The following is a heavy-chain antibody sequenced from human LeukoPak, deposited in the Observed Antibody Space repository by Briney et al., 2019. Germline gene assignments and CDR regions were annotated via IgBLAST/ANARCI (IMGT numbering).Heavy chain of an antibody. CDR2: IYYSGST. V-gene: IGHV4-39*01. CDR1: GGSISSSSYY. CDR3: ASQYSSSWHYYFDY. D-gene: IGHD6-13*01. Sequence: SETLSLTCTVSGGSISSSSYYWGWSRQPPGKGLQWIGSIYYSGSTYYNPSLKSRVTISVDTSKNQFSLKLSSVTAADTAVYYCASQYSSSWHYYFDYWGQGTLVTVSS. J-gene: IGHJ4*02.